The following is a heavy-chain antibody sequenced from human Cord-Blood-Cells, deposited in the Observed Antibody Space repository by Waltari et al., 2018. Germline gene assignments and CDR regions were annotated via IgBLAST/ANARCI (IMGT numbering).Heavy chain of an antibody. V-gene: IGHV1-69-2*01. D-gene: IGHD1-26*01. J-gene: IGHJ3*02. CDR3: ATHSGNGGSYAFDI. CDR2: VDREECET. Sequence: EVQLVQSGAEVKKPGATVTISCKVSGYTFTGYYMHWVQPAPGKGLDWMGLVDREECETIDAEKFQGRVTITADTSTDTAYMELSSLRSEDTAVYYCATHSGNGGSYAFDIWGQGTMVTVSS. CDR1: GYTFTGYY.